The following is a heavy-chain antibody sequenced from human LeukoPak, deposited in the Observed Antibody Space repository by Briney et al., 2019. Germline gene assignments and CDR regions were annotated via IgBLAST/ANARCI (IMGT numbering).Heavy chain of an antibody. CDR3: ASKMATPDPDY. CDR1: GFTFSSYG. J-gene: IGHJ4*02. D-gene: IGHD5-24*01. Sequence: GGSLRLSCAASGFTFSSYGMHWVRQAPGKGLEWVAVISYGGSNKYYADSVKGRFTISRDNSKNTLYLQMNSLRAEDTAVYYCASKMATPDPDYWGQGTLVTVSS. V-gene: IGHV3-30*03. CDR2: ISYGGSNK.